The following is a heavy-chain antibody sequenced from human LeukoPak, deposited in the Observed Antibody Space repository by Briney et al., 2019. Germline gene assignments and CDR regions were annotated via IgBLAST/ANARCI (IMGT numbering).Heavy chain of an antibody. V-gene: IGHV3-30*04. Sequence: GGSLRLSCAASGFTFSTYAMHWVRQAPGKGLEWVAVISYDGSDKYYADSVRGRFTISRDKSKSTLYLQMNTLRAEDTAVYYCASPNYGSHWGYFDYWGQGTLVTVSS. CDR1: GFTFSTYA. CDR2: ISYDGSDK. J-gene: IGHJ4*02. D-gene: IGHD4-17*01. CDR3: ASPNYGSHWGYFDY.